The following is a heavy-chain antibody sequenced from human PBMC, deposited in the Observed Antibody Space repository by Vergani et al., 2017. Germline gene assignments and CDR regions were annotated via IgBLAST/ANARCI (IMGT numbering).Heavy chain of an antibody. V-gene: IGHV3-49*05. CDR1: GFTFGDYA. CDR3: ARVEEAVPYYYYGMDV. Sequence: EVQLVESGGGLVKPGRSLRLSCTASGFTFGDYAMSWFRQAPGKGLEWVGFIRSKAYGGTTEYAASVKGRFTISRDDSKSIAYLQMNSLRAEDTAVYYCARVEEAVPYYYYGMDVWGQGTTVTVSS. J-gene: IGHJ6*02. D-gene: IGHD6-25*01. CDR2: IRSKAYGGTT.